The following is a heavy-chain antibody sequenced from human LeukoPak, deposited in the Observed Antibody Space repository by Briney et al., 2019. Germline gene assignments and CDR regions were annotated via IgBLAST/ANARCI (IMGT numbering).Heavy chain of an antibody. CDR2: IYYSGST. CDR3: ARLRTAAYYYGMDV. Sequence: SETLSLTCTVSGGSISSYYWSWIRQPPGKGLEWIGYIYYSGSTNYNPSLKSRVTISVDPSKNQFSLKLSSVTAADTAVYYCARLRTAAYYYGMDVWGQGTTVTVSS. J-gene: IGHJ6*02. V-gene: IGHV4-59*08. CDR1: GGSISSYY.